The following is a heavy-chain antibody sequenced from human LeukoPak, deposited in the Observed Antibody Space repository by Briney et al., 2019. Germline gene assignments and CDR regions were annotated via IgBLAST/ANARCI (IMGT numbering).Heavy chain of an antibody. CDR1: GGSFSGYY. CDR2: IYYSGGT. J-gene: IGHJ4*02. V-gene: IGHV4-34*01. Sequence: SETLSLTCAVSGGSFSGYYWSWIRQPPGKGLEWIGNIYYSGGTYYNPSLKSRVTISVDTSKNQFSLKLRSVTAADTAVYYCARHRGYSYGYVDYWGQGTLVTVSS. CDR3: ARHRGYSYGYVDY. D-gene: IGHD5-18*01.